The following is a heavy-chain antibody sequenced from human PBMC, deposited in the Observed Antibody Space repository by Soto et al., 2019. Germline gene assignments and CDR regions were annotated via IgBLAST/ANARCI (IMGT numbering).Heavy chain of an antibody. V-gene: IGHV1-18*01. J-gene: IGHJ6*02. CDR1: GYTFTNYD. D-gene: IGHD3-10*01. Sequence: QVHLVQSGAEVKKPGASVKVSCKASGYTFTNYDINWVRQAPGQGLEWMGWISTYTGNTNSAQKLQGRVTMTTDTSQSTAYMELRSLRSDDTAVYYCARGYYYGSGRPTPGGMDVWGHGTKVTVSS. CDR3: ARGYYYGSGRPTPGGMDV. CDR2: ISTYTGNT.